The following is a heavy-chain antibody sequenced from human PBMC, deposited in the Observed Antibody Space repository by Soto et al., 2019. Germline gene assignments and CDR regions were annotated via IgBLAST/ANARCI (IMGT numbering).Heavy chain of an antibody. CDR3: ARGKGFGELFIGWFDP. J-gene: IGHJ5*02. CDR1: GYTFTSYG. D-gene: IGHD3-10*01. V-gene: IGHV1-18*04. CDR2: ISAYNGNT. Sequence: QVQLVQSGAEVKKPGASVKVSCKASGYTFTSYGISWVRQAPGQGLEWMGWISAYNGNTNYAQKLQGRVTMTTGTSTSTAYMELRSLRSDATAVYYCARGKGFGELFIGWFDPWGQGTLVTVSS.